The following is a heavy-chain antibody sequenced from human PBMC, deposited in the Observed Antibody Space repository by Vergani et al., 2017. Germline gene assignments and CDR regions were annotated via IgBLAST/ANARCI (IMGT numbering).Heavy chain of an antibody. CDR1: GYTFTGYY. CDR3: ARDAYYYDSSGYYDY. CDR2: INPNSGGT. Sequence: QVQLVQSGAEVKKPGASVKVSCKASGYTFTGYYMHWVRQAPGQGLEWMGWINPNSGGTNYAQKFQGRVTMTRDTSISTAYMELSRLRSDDTAVYYCARDAYYYDSSGYYDYWGQGNLVTVSS. D-gene: IGHD3-22*01. J-gene: IGHJ4*02. V-gene: IGHV1-2*02.